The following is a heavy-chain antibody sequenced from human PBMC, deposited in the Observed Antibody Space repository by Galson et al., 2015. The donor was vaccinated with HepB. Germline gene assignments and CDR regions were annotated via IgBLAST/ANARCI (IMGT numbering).Heavy chain of an antibody. Sequence: SLRLSCAASGFTFSVHFMHWVRQAPGKGLEYVAAISSRGDGTYYADSVKGRFIISRDNSQNTVYLQMTSLRPEDTAVYYCVKADSYFYDTSGCPRDSWGRGSLVTVSS. V-gene: IGHV3-64D*06. CDR1: GFTFSVHF. CDR2: ISSRGDGT. CDR3: VKADSYFYDTSGCPRDS. J-gene: IGHJ4*02. D-gene: IGHD3-22*01.